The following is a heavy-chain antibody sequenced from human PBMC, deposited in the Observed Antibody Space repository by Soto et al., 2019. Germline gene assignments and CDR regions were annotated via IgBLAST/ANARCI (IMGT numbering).Heavy chain of an antibody. J-gene: IGHJ6*02. CDR2: IYPGDSDT. Sequence: CRSIGYGGGWISQIPGKGLEWMGIIYPGDSDTRYSPSFQGQVTISADKSISTAYLQWSSLKASDTAMYYCARQDTYYSFGLDISGQGITVT. CDR3: ARQDTYYSFGLDI. CDR1: CRSIGYG. V-gene: IGHV5-51*01. D-gene: IGHD5-18*01.